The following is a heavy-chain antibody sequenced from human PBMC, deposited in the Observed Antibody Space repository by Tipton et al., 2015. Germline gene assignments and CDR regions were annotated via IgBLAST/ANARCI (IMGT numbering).Heavy chain of an antibody. D-gene: IGHD6-19*01. CDR1: GYSFTSYG. V-gene: IGHV1-18*01. Sequence: QLVQSGAEVKKPGASVKVSCKASGYSFTSYGISWVRQAPGQGLEWMGWISVYNGNTNYAQKLQGRVTMTTDTSTSTAYMELRSLRSDDTAVYYCARDSGVAVAGLEPDYWGQGTLVTVSS. J-gene: IGHJ4*02. CDR3: ARDSGVAVAGLEPDY. CDR2: ISVYNGNT.